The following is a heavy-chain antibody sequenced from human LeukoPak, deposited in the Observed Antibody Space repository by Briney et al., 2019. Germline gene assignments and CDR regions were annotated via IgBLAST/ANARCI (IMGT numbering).Heavy chain of an antibody. D-gene: IGHD5-24*01. CDR3: ARVGGMTTINNAAFDI. V-gene: IGHV4-59*01. CDR1: GGSINSYY. Sequence: SETLSLTCTVSGGSINSYYWNWIRQPPGKGLEWIGYIYHSGSANYNPSLKSRVTISLDTSKNQFSLKLTSVTAADTAIYYCARVGGMTTINNAAFDIWGQGTMVTVSS. J-gene: IGHJ3*02. CDR2: IYHSGSA.